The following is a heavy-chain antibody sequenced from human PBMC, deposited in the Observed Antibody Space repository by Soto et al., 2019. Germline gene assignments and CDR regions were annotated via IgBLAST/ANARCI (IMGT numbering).Heavy chain of an antibody. CDR3: ARDNIWSYDY. V-gene: IGHV3-74*01. D-gene: IGHD2-8*02. CDR2: IGPDGSST. J-gene: IGHJ4*02. CDR1: GFTFSSHW. Sequence: GGSLRLSCAASGFTFSSHWMHWVRQAPGKGLVWVSHIGPDGSSTRDADSVQGRFTISRDNARNTLYLQMKSLRDEDKAIYYRARDNIWSYDYWGQGILVTVSS.